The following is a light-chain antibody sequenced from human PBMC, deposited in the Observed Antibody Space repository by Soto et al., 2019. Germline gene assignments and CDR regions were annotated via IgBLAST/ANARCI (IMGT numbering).Light chain of an antibody. CDR1: SGDVGSYSL. J-gene: IGLJ3*02. CDR2: EGN. Sequence: QSALTQPASVSGSPGQSITISCTGTSGDVGSYSLVSWYQQHPGKAPKLMIYEGNKRPSGVSNRFSGSESANTASLTISGLLAEDEADYYCSSFASSTTFRVFGGGTKVTVL. CDR3: SSFASSTTFRV. V-gene: IGLV2-23*03.